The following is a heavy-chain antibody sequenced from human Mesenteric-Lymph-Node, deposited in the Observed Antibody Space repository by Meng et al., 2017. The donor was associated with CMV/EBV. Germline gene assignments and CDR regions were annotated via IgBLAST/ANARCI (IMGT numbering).Heavy chain of an antibody. D-gene: IGHD4-11*01. CDR2: ISGSGGST. CDR1: GFTFSSYA. CDR3: ARDAHDYGNYPYYFDY. V-gene: IGHV3-23*01. Sequence: GGSLRLSCAASGFTFSSYAMSWVRQAPGKGLEWVSAISGSGGSTYYADSVKGRFTISSDNAKNALYLQMNSLRDEDTAVYYCARDAHDYGNYPYYFDYWGQGTLVTVSS. J-gene: IGHJ4*02.